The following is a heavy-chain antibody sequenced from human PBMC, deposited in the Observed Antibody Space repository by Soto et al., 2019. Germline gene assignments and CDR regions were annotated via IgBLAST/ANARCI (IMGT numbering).Heavy chain of an antibody. CDR3: TASSGWYNAFDI. V-gene: IGHV3-23*01. Sequence: GGSLRLSCAASGFTFSSYAMSWVRQAPGKGLEWVSAISGSGGSTYYADSVKGRFTISRDNSKNTLYLQMSSLRAEDTAVYYCTASSGWYNAFDIWGQGTMVTVSS. CDR1: GFTFSSYA. D-gene: IGHD6-19*01. J-gene: IGHJ3*02. CDR2: ISGSGGST.